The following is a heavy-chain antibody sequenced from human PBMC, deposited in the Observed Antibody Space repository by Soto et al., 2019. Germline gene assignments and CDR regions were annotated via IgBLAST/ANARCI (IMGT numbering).Heavy chain of an antibody. CDR3: ARDTAPSDV. J-gene: IGHJ6*02. Sequence: ASVKVSCKASGYAFASHDINWVRQASGQGPEWMGSMNPNSGGTAYAQKFQGRVTLTRNTSIRTAFMEVSSLSSEDTAVYYCARDTAPSDVWGQGTTVTVSS. D-gene: IGHD4-17*01. CDR1: GYAFASHD. CDR2: MNPNSGGT. V-gene: IGHV1-8*01.